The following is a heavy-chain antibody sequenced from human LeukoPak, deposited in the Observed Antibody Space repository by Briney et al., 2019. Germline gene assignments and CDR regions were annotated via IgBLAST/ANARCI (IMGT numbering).Heavy chain of an antibody. J-gene: IGHJ3*02. V-gene: IGHV3-30*04. CDR2: ISYDGSNK. CDR1: GFTFSSYA. Sequence: GGSLRLSCAASGFTFSSYAMHWVRQAPGKGLEWVAVISYDGSNKYYADSVKGRFTISRDNSKNTLYLQMNSLRAEDTAVYYCARDIAGRGGLRYFDWFPWVATGAFDIWGQGTMVTVSS. CDR3: ARDIAGRGGLRYFDWFPWVATGAFDI. D-gene: IGHD3-9*01.